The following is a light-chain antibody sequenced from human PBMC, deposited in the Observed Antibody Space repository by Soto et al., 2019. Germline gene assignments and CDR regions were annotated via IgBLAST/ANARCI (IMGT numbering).Light chain of an antibody. Sequence: IPVTKGAFTLSGSLADIVTTTGGASQTISSWLAWYQQKPGKAPKLLIYKASTLKSGVPSRFSGSGSGTEFTLTISSLQPDDFATYYCQQYNSYSRTFGQGTKVDIK. CDR2: KAS. V-gene: IGKV1-5*03. J-gene: IGKJ1*01. CDR1: QTISSW. CDR3: QQYNSYSRT.